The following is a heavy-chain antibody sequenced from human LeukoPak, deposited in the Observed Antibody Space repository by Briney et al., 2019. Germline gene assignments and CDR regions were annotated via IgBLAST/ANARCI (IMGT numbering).Heavy chain of an antibody. Sequence: PGGSLRLSCAASGFTSSSYEMNWVRQAPGEGLEWVSYISSRGNTIYYADSVKGRFTISRDNAKNSLYLQMNSLRAEDTAVYYCARTSGYCISTSCYNWFDPWGQGTLVTVSS. D-gene: IGHD2-2*03. CDR3: ARTSGYCISTSCYNWFDP. CDR1: GFTSSSYE. V-gene: IGHV3-48*03. CDR2: ISSRGNTI. J-gene: IGHJ5*02.